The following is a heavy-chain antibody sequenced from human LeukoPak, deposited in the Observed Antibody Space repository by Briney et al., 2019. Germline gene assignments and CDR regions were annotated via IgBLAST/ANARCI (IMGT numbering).Heavy chain of an antibody. Sequence: SETLSLTCTVSGGSISSYYWSWIRQPPGKGLEWIGYIYYSGSTNYNPSLKSRVTISVDTSKNQFSLKLSSVTAADTAVYYCARGKYYFDYWGQGTLVTVSS. CDR2: IYYSGST. V-gene: IGHV4-59*08. J-gene: IGHJ4*02. CDR3: ARGKYYFDY. CDR1: GGSISSYY.